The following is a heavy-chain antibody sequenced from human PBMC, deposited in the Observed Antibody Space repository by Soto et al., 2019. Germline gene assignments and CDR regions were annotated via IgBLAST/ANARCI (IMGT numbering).Heavy chain of an antibody. CDR3: AKGSDDFESSGHNLEYFQD. D-gene: IGHD3-22*01. J-gene: IGHJ1*01. CDR2: INPDGSQK. CDR1: GFAFSSYW. Sequence: GGSLRLSCAGSGFAFSSYWMSWVRQAPGNGLEWVANINPDGSQKWYVDSVKGRFTISRDNSKNSLYLQMNGLRAEDTAVYFCAKGSDDFESSGHNLEYFQDWGQRTLVTFSS. V-gene: IGHV3-7*03.